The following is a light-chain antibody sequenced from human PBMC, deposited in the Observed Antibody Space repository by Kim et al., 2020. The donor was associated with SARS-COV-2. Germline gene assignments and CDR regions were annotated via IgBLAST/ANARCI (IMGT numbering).Light chain of an antibody. CDR3: ATWDDSLDGWV. V-gene: IGLV1-44*01. Sequence: GPRLTISCSGGSSNIGSNTVTWYQPLPGTAPILLFYSDDQRPSGVPDRFSDSNSGTSASLVISGLQSEDEADYYCATWDDSLDGWVFGGGTKLTVL. J-gene: IGLJ3*02. CDR1: SSNIGSNT. CDR2: SDD.